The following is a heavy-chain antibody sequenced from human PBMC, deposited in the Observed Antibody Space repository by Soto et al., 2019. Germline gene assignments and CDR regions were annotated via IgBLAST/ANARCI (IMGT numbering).Heavy chain of an antibody. CDR3: ARDTDGLHY. J-gene: IGHJ4*02. CDR1: GLIFSNYK. Sequence: EVRLVESGGGLVQPGGSLRLSCAASGLIFSNYKMHWVRQAPGKGLVWVSRINTDGSIIDYAYSVKGRFTVSRDNAKNTLYLQMTSLRADDTAVYYCARDTDGLHYWGQGTLVTVSS. CDR2: INTDGSII. V-gene: IGHV3-74*01.